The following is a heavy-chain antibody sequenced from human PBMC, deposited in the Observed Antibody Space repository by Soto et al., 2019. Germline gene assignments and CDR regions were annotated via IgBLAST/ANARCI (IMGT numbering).Heavy chain of an antibody. D-gene: IGHD3-3*01. J-gene: IGHJ5*02. CDR3: ARQRATITIFGVVPDWFDP. V-gene: IGHV4-34*01. Sequence: PSETLSLTCAVYGGSFSGYYWSWIRQPPGKGLEWIGEINHSGSTNYNPSLKSRVTISVDTSKNQFSLKLSSVTAADTAVYYCARQRATITIFGVVPDWFDPWGQGTLVTVSS. CDR1: GGSFSGYY. CDR2: INHSGST.